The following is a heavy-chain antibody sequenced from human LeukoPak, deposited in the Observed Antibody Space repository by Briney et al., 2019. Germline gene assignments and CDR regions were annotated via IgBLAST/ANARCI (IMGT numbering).Heavy chain of an antibody. V-gene: IGHV4-59*11. Sequence: SQSLSLTCTVSGGFIGSLYWSWIRQPSRKGLEWIGYIHYSGSPNFNPSLKSRVTISVDTYKNQFSLKLSSVAAADTAVYYCAIAPSVRGYFSSTSCEVRGFDHGRRETGLSVST. CDR3: AIAPSVRGYFSSTSCEVRGFDH. CDR1: GGFIGSLY. J-gene: IGHJ4*02. D-gene: IGHD2-2*01. CDR2: IHYSGSP.